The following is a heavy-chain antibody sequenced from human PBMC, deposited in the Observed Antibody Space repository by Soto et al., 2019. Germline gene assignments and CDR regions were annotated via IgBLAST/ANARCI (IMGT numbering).Heavy chain of an antibody. CDR2: VSASGGST. CDR1: VFFFISYA. V-gene: IGHV3-23*01. J-gene: IGHJ4*02. CDR3: AKDRGDFWSGYYPPVDY. Sequence: GGSLRLSCAASVFFFISYAMSWVRQAPGKGLEWVSSVSASGGSTYYADSVKGRFTVSRDNSKNTMYLQMDTLRAEDTAVYYCAKDRGDFWSGYYPPVDYWGQGTLVTVSS. D-gene: IGHD3-3*01.